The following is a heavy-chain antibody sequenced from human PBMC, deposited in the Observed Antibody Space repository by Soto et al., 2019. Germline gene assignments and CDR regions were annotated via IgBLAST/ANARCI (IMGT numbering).Heavy chain of an antibody. CDR3: ARGKEVVPAAIHYYFDY. CDR2: IIPILGIA. D-gene: IGHD2-2*01. V-gene: IGHV1-69*02. CDR1: GGTFSSYT. Sequence: QVQLVESGAEVKKPGSSVKVSCKASGGTFSSYTISWVRQAPGQGLEWMGRIIPILGIANYAQKFQGRVTITADKSTSTAYMELSSLRSEDTAVYYCARGKEVVPAAIHYYFDYWGQGTLVTVSS. J-gene: IGHJ4*02.